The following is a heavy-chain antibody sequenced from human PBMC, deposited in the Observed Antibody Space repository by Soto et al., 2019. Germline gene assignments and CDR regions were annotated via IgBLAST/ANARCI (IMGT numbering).Heavy chain of an antibody. CDR2: IYYSGSP. J-gene: IGHJ2*01. Sequence: SETLSVACTFSVGSISIYYWSWIRQPPGKGLEWIGYIYYSGSPNYSPSLESRVTISEDTSKNQFSLKLSSVTAADTAIYYCAGGRDDYNGWYFDLWGRGTMVTVSS. V-gene: IGHV4-59*01. D-gene: IGHD4-4*01. CDR1: VGSISIYY. CDR3: AGGRDDYNGWYFDL.